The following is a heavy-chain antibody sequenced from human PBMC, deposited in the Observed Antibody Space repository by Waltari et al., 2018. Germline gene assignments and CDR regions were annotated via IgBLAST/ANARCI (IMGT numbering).Heavy chain of an antibody. Sequence: EVQLVESGGGLIQPGGSLRLSCAASGFTVSSNYMSWVRQAPGKGLEGVSVNYSGDSQYYADAVKGRFTISRNDSKDTLYRQINSLRAEDTAVYYCATRRYWGQGTLVTVSS. CDR2: NYSGDSQ. CDR3: ATRRY. CDR1: GFTVSSNY. J-gene: IGHJ4*02. V-gene: IGHV3-53*01.